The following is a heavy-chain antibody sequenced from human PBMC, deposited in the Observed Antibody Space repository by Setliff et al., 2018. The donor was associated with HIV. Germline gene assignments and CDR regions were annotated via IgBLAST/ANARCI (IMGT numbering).Heavy chain of an antibody. V-gene: IGHV3-7*01. CDR3: ARDRRITMIVVVITNMDV. CDR1: GFTFSSYW. J-gene: IGHJ6*03. Sequence: LSCAASGFTFSSYWVSWVRQAPGKGLEWVANIKQDGSEKYYVDSVKGRFTISRDNAKNSLYLQMNSLRAEDTAVYYCARDRRITMIVVVITNMDVWGKGTTVTVSS. CDR2: IKQDGSEK. D-gene: IGHD3-22*01.